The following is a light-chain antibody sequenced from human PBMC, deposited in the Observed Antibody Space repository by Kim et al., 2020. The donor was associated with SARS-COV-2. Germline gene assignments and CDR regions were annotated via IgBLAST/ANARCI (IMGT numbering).Light chain of an antibody. CDR3: QQYHGYSRT. V-gene: IGKV1-5*03. CDR1: QSISTW. CDR2: EAS. J-gene: IGKJ1*01. Sequence: ASLGDRVTITCRASQSISTWLVWYQQKPGKAPRLLIYEASTLESGVPSRFSGSGSGTEFTLTISSLQPDDFATYYCQQYHGYSRTFGQGTKVDIK.